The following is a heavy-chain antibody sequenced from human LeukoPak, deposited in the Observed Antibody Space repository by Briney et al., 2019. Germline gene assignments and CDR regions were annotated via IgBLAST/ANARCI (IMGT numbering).Heavy chain of an antibody. CDR1: GFTFSSYW. Sequence: GGSLRLSCAASGFTFSSYWMHWVRQAPGKGLVWVSRINTDGSGTSHADSVRGRFTISRDNAKNTLYLQMNSLRAGDTAVYYCARRTGGVYYDYYMDVWGKGTTVTVS. D-gene: IGHD7-27*01. CDR2: INTDGSGT. J-gene: IGHJ6*03. CDR3: ARRTGGVYYDYYMDV. V-gene: IGHV3-74*01.